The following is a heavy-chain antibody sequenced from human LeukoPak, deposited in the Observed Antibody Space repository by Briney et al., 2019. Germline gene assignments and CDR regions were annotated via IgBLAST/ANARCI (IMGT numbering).Heavy chain of an antibody. CDR2: INPKSGGT. V-gene: IGHV1-2*02. CDR1: GYTFTGYY. J-gene: IGHJ3*02. D-gene: IGHD2-2*01. CDR3: ARYCSSTSCHSWGAFDI. Sequence: GASVKVSCKASGYTFTGYYMHWVRQAPGQGLEWMGWINPKSGGTNYAQKFQGRVTMTRDTSISTAYMELSRLRSDDTAVYYCARYCSSTSCHSWGAFDIWGQGTMVTVSS.